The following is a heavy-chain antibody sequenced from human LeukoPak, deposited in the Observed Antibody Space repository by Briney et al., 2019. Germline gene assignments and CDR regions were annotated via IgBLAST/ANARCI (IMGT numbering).Heavy chain of an antibody. CDR1: GFTFSSYS. Sequence: GGSLRLSCAASGFTFSSYSMNWVRQAPGKGLEWVSYISSSSSTIYYADSVKGRFTISRDNAKNSLYLQMNSLRAEDTAVYYCARDIRGYGDYFDYWGQGTLVTVSS. V-gene: IGHV3-48*04. CDR2: ISSSSSTI. D-gene: IGHD3-16*01. J-gene: IGHJ4*02. CDR3: ARDIRGYGDYFDY.